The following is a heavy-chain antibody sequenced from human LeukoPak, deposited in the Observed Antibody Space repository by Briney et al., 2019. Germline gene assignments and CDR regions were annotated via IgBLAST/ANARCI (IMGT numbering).Heavy chain of an antibody. CDR2: ISSSSSTI. D-gene: IGHD3-16*02. CDR3: ARENYGYVWGSYRYLDY. J-gene: IGHJ4*02. CDR1: GFTFSSYS. V-gene: IGHV3-48*01. Sequence: HPGGSLRLSCAASGFTFSSYSMNWVRQAPGKGLEWVSYISSSSSTIYYADSVKGRSTISRDNAKNSLYLQMNSLRAEDTAVYYCARENYGYVWGSYRYLDYWGQGTLVTVSS.